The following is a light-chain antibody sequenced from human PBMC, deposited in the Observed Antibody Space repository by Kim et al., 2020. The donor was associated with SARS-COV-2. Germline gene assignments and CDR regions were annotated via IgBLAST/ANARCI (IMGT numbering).Light chain of an antibody. V-gene: IGKV3-11*01. CDR1: QGVSIQ. Sequence: SCPGERAILSCRASQGVSIQLAWYHQRPGQAPKLVIYDASSMAPGIPATFSGSGSGTDFTLTISSLEPEDFAVYFCQQRHNWPVTFGQGTKVDIK. CDR3: QQRHNWPVT. CDR2: DAS. J-gene: IGKJ1*01.